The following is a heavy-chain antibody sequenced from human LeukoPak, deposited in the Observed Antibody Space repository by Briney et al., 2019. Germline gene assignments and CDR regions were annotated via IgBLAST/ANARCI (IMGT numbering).Heavy chain of an antibody. CDR3: ARAGYSYGYPYFDY. Sequence: GGSLRLSCAASGFTFSDQSMNWVRQAPGKGLERVSGSGGSSGSTFDADSVKGRFTISRDNAKNSLYLQMNSLRAEDTAVYYCARAGYSYGYPYFDYWAREPWSPSPQ. V-gene: IGHV3-21*01. CDR1: GFTFSDQS. J-gene: IGHJ4*02. CDR2: SGGSSGST. D-gene: IGHD5-18*01.